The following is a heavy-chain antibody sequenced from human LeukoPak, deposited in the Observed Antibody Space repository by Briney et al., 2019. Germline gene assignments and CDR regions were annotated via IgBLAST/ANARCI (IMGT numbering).Heavy chain of an antibody. J-gene: IGHJ6*03. D-gene: IGHD6-13*01. V-gene: IGHV3-21*01. CDR2: ISTSSSYI. CDR3: ARAAIAAARIYYYMDV. CDR1: GFTFSSYS. Sequence: PGGSLRLSCATSGFTFSSYSMNWVRQAPGKGLEWVSFISTSSSYIHNADSVKGRFTISRDNAENSLYLQMNSLRAEDTAVYYCARAAIAAARIYYYMDVWGKGTTVTVSS.